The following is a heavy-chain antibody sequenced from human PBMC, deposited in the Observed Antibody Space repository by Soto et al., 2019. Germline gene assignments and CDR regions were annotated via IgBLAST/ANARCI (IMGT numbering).Heavy chain of an antibody. Sequence: ASVKVSCKASGYTFTNYGISWVRQAPGQGLEWMGWISAYNGNTDYAQKVQGRVTVTTDTSTSTAYMELRSLRSDDTAMYYCARDRPTIGSNWFDPWGQGTLVTVYS. CDR3: ARDRPTIGSNWFDP. V-gene: IGHV1-18*04. CDR1: GYTFTNYG. CDR2: ISAYNGNT. J-gene: IGHJ5*02. D-gene: IGHD1-26*01.